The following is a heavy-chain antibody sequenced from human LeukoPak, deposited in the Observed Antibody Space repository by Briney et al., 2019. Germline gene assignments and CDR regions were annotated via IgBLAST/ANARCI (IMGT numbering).Heavy chain of an antibody. J-gene: IGHJ5*02. CDR1: GGSISSYY. CDR2: IYYSGST. CDR3: ATSRGASSGYSRENWFDP. D-gene: IGHD3-22*01. V-gene: IGHV4-59*08. Sequence: PSETLSLTCTVSGGSISSYYWSWIRQPPGKGLEWIGHIYYSGSTNYNPSLKSRVTISVDTSKNQFSLKLSSVTAADTAVYYCATSRGASSGYSRENWFDPWGQGTLVTVSS.